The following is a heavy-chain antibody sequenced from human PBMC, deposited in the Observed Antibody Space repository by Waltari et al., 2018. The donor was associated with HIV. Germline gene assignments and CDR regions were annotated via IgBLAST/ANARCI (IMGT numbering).Heavy chain of an antibody. CDR2: IYWDDEK. J-gene: IGHJ5*02. V-gene: IGHV2-5*02. CDR3: AHSPEYYELWSGGGAGRVDP. CDR1: GFSLSTSGVG. Sequence: QITLKESGPTLVKPTQTLTLTCTFSGFSLSTSGVGVGWIRQPPGKALDWLALIYWDDEKRYSPALRSRLTITKDTSKNQVVHTMSNMDPVDTATDYCAHSPEYYELWSGGGAGRVDPWGQGTLVTVSS. D-gene: IGHD3-3*01.